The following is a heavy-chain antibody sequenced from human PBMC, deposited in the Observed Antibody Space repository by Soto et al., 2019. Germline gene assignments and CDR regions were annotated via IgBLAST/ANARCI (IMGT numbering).Heavy chain of an antibody. D-gene: IGHD3-22*01. CDR1: GGTFSSYA. CDR3: ARGNEYYYDSSGRKFDY. Sequence: KVSCKASGGTFSSYAISWVRQAPGQGLEWMGGIIPIFGTANYAQKFQGRVTITADKSTSTAYMELSSLRSEDTAVYYCARGNEYYYDSSGRKFDYWGQGTLVTVSS. V-gene: IGHV1-69*06. J-gene: IGHJ4*02. CDR2: IIPIFGTA.